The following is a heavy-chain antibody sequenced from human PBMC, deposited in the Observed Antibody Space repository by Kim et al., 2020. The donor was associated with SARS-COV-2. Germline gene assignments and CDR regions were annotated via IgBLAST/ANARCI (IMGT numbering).Heavy chain of an antibody. Sequence: ASVKVSCKASGYTFTGYYIHWVRQAPGQGLEWMGWIYPNSGGTKYAQTFQGRVTMSRDTSISTAYMELSSLTSDDTAVYFCARQYGSASLDDWGQGTLVTVSS. CDR2: IYPNSGGT. J-gene: IGHJ4*02. CDR3: ARQYGSASLDD. D-gene: IGHD6-25*01. CDR1: GYTFTGYY. V-gene: IGHV1-2*02.